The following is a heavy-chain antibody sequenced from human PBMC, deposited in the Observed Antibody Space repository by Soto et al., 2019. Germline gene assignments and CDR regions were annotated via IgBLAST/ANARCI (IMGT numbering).Heavy chain of an antibody. CDR1: GFTFDDYA. V-gene: IGHV3-9*01. CDR2: ISWNSGSI. CDR3: PKLRLVTVSFFGMDD. D-gene: IGHD5-12*01. Sequence: PVGFLRLSCGASGFTFDDYAMHWVRQAPGKGLEGVSGISWNSGSIGYADSVKGRFAVSRDNSKNTLYLQMNSLRADDTAIYYCPKLRLVTVSFFGMDDWAEGTTKTDSS. J-gene: IGHJ6*04.